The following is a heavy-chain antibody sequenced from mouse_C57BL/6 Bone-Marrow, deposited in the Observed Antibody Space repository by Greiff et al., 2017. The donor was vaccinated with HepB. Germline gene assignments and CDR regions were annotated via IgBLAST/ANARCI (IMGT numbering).Heavy chain of an antibody. D-gene: IGHD4-1*02. V-gene: IGHV10-1*01. CDR1: GFSFNTYA. CDR3: VRLSTGRGYFDY. Sequence: GGGLVQPKGSLKLSCAASGFSFNTYAMNWVRQAPGKGLEWVARIRSKSNNYATYYADSVKDRFTISRDDSESMLYLQMNNLKTEDTAMYYCVRLSTGRGYFDYWGQGTTLTVSS. CDR2: IRSKSNNYAT. J-gene: IGHJ2*01.